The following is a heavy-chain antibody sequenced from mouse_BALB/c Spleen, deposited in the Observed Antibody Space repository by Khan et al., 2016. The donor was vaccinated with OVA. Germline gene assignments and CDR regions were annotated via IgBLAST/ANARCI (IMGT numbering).Heavy chain of an antibody. D-gene: IGHD1-1*01. J-gene: IGHJ3*01. Sequence: QVQLKESGPGLVQPSQSLSITCTVSDFSLTNYGVHWVRQSPGQGLEWLGVIWSGGSTDYNVAFISRLSITKDNSKRQVFFKMNSLQVDETAIYYCARRDYGSSYGFAYWGQGTLVTVSA. CDR1: DFSLTNYG. CDR3: ARRDYGSSYGFAY. CDR2: IWSGGST. V-gene: IGHV2-4*02.